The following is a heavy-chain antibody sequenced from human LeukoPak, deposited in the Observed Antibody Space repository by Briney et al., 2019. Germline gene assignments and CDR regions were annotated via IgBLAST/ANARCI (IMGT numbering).Heavy chain of an antibody. D-gene: IGHD1-26*01. V-gene: IGHV3-30*04. Sequence: GGSLRLSCAASGFAFSSYAMHWVRQAPGKGLEWVAVISYDGSNKYYADSVKGRFTISRDNSQNTLYLQMNSLRAEDTAVYYCARPRGPRRGGELIPSEMGYWGQGTLVTVSS. CDR3: ARPRGPRRGGELIPSEMGY. CDR2: ISYDGSNK. J-gene: IGHJ4*02. CDR1: GFAFSSYA.